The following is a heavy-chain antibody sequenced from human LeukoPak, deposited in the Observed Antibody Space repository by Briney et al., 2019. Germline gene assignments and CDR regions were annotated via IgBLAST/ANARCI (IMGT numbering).Heavy chain of an antibody. J-gene: IGHJ4*02. CDR2: ISSSGSTI. CDR1: VFTFSDYY. V-gene: IGHV3-11*01. D-gene: IGHD3-3*01. CDR3: AREMWRGFVDY. Sequence: GGSLRLSCAASVFTFSDYYRSWIRQAPGKGLEWVSYISSSGSTIYYADSVKGRFTISRDNAKNSLYLQMNSLRAEDTAVYYCAREMWRGFVDYWGQGTLVTVSS.